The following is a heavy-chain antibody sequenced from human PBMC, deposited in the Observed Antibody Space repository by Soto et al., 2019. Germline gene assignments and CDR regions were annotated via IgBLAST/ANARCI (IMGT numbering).Heavy chain of an antibody. CDR3: ARDRSGSTSCQFTVDH. CDR1: GFTFSTYT. V-gene: IGHV3-21*01. Sequence: PGGSLRLSCAASGFTFSTYTMNWVRQAPGKGLEWVSSISRTSTYIYYADSVKGRFTVSRDNAKNSLYLQLNSLRAEDTAVYFCARDRSGSTSCQFTVDHWGLGTLVTVSS. CDR2: ISRTSTYI. D-gene: IGHD2-2*01. J-gene: IGHJ4*02.